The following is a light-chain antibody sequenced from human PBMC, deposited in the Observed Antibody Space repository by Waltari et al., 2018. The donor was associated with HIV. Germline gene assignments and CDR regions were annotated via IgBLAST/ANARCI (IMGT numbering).Light chain of an antibody. Sequence: ELVLTQSPGTLSLSPGERATLSCRSSQSPSSNYLAWYQQTTGQDPRLLIFGASSSATGSPDRFSGSGSGTDFTLTIRRLVPEDFAVYYCQQNGNSLTFGPGTKVNIK. CDR2: GAS. V-gene: IGKV3-20*01. CDR3: QQNGNSLT. J-gene: IGKJ3*01. CDR1: QSPSSNY.